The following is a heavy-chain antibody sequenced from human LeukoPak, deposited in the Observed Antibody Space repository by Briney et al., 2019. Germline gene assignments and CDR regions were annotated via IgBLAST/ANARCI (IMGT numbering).Heavy chain of an antibody. Sequence: PSETLSLTCAVYGGSFSGYYWSWLRQPPGKGLEWIGEINHSGSTNYNPSLKSRVTISVDTSKNQFSLKLSSVTAADTAVYYCARWELLPAFDIWGQGTMVTVSS. CDR1: GGSFSGYY. CDR2: INHSGST. J-gene: IGHJ3*02. D-gene: IGHD1-26*01. CDR3: ARWELLPAFDI. V-gene: IGHV4-34*01.